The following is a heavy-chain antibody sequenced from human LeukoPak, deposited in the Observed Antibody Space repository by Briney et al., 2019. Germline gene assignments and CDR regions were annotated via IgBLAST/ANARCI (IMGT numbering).Heavy chain of an antibody. D-gene: IGHD6-19*01. CDR2: INHSGST. Sequence: SETLSLTCAVYGGSFSGYYWSWVRQPPGKGLEWSGEINHSGSTNYNPFLKRRVHISVDTPKNQFSLKLSSVPAADTAVYYCARYWGSGWTFDYWGQGTLVTVSS. J-gene: IGHJ4*02. CDR3: ARYWGSGWTFDY. CDR1: GGSFSGYY. V-gene: IGHV4-34*01.